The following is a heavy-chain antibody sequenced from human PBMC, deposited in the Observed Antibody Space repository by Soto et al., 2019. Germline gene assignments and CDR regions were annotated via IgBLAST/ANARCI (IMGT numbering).Heavy chain of an antibody. D-gene: IGHD4-17*01. J-gene: IGHJ6*02. CDR2: ISGSGGST. CDR3: AKDRYGDYVYYYYGMDV. CDR1: GFTFSSYV. Sequence: EVQLLESGGGLVQPGGSLRLSCAASGFTFSSYVMSWVRQAPGKGLEWVSAISGSGGSTYYADSVKGRFTISRDNSKNTLYLQMNSLRAEDTAVYYCAKDRYGDYVYYYYGMDVWGQGTTVTVSS. V-gene: IGHV3-23*01.